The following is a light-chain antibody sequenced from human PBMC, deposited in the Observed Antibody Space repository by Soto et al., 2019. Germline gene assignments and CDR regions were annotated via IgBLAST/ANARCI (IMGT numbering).Light chain of an antibody. CDR2: EDS. Sequence: QSALTQPASVSGSPGQSITISCTGTSSDIGTYNYVSWYQQHPGKVPKLMIYEDSNRPSGVSNRFSGSKSGNTASLAISGLQAEDEADYYCSSYTTSSTQVFGGGTKVTVL. V-gene: IGLV2-14*01. J-gene: IGLJ3*02. CDR1: SSDIGTYNY. CDR3: SSYTTSSTQV.